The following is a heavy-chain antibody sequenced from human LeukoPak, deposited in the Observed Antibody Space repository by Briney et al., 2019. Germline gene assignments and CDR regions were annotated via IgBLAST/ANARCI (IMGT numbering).Heavy chain of an antibody. CDR3: ASLYDFWSGYWSRRYYYGMDV. CDR1: GFTFSDYY. Sequence: PGGSLRLSCAASGFTFSDYYMSWIRQAPGKGLEWVSYISSSGSTIYYADSVKGRFTISRDNAKNSLYLQMNSLRAEDTAVYYCASLYDFWSGYWSRRYYYGMDVWGQGTTVTVSS. V-gene: IGHV3-11*04. D-gene: IGHD3-3*01. CDR2: ISSSGSTI. J-gene: IGHJ6*02.